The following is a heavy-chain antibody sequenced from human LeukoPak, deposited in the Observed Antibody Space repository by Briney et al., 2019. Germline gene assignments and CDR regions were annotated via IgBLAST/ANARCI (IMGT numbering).Heavy chain of an antibody. Sequence: VASVKVSCKAFGYTFTSNYMHWVRQAPGQGPEWMGVISPSGGSTTYAQKFQGRVTLTRGMSTSTDYLELSSLRSEDTAVYYCARDNSVRDEAWWFNPWGQGTLVTLSS. J-gene: IGHJ5*02. D-gene: IGHD5-24*01. CDR1: GYTFTSNY. CDR3: ARDNSVRDEAWWFNP. CDR2: ISPSGGST. V-gene: IGHV1-46*01.